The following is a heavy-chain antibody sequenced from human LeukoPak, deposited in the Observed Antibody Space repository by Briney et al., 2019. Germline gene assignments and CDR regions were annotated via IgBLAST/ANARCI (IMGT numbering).Heavy chain of an antibody. V-gene: IGHV4-38-2*01. J-gene: IGHJ4*02. D-gene: IGHD3-10*01. Sequence: SETLSLTCAVSGYSISSGYYWGWIWQPPGKGLEWIGSIYHSGSTYYNPSLKSRVTISVDTPKNQFSLKLSSVTAADTAVYYCARRTMVRGALDYWGQGTLVTVSS. CDR3: ARRTMVRGALDY. CDR2: IYHSGST. CDR1: GYSISSGYY.